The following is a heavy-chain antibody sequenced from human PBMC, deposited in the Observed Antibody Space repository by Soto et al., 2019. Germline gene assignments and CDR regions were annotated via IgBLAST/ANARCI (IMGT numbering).Heavy chain of an antibody. D-gene: IGHD6-13*01. CDR1: GDSISSDKW. CDR3: ARGETQQQRDY. CDR2: IYHSGST. V-gene: IGHV4-4*02. Sequence: SETLSLTCTVSGDSISSDKWWSWVRQPPGKGLEWIGEIYHSGSTKYNPSLKSRVIISVDRSKNQVSLKVTSVTDADTAVYYCARGETQQQRDYWGQGTLVTVST. J-gene: IGHJ4*02.